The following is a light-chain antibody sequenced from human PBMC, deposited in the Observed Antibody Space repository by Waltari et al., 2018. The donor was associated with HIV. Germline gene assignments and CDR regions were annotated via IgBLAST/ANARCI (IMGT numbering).Light chain of an antibody. CDR2: DDD. CDR3: GTWDSSLSAGEI. V-gene: IGLV1-51*01. Sequence: QSVLTQPPSVSAAAGQNVSISCSGSSSNVGRNYVSWYQQFPGTAPKLLIYDDDQRLSGIPDRFSGYKSGASATLGITGLQPGDEAEYFCGTWDSSLSAGEIFGTGIKVSVL. J-gene: IGLJ1*01. CDR1: SSNVGRNY.